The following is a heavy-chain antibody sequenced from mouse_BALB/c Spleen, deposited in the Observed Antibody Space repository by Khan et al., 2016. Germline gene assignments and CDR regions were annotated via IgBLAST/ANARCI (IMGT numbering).Heavy chain of an antibody. V-gene: IGHV9-2-1*01. D-gene: IGHD1-1*01. Sequence: QIQLVQSGPELKKPGETVKISCKASGYTFTDYSMHWVKQAPGKGLKWMGWINTETGEPTYADDFKGRFAFSLETSASTAYFQINNLKNEDTATYFCAPITTVPFAYWGQGTLVTVSA. CDR1: GYTFTDYS. CDR2: INTETGEP. CDR3: APITTVPFAY. J-gene: IGHJ3*01.